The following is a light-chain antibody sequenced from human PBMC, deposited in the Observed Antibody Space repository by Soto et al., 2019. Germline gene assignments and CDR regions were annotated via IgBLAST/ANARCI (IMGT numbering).Light chain of an antibody. V-gene: IGKV3-20*01. CDR1: QSVSSAY. Sequence: GAKATXPCRASQSVSSAYLVWYQQKPGLAPRLLIYGASTLATGIPDRFSGSRSGTDFTLTISILAPEDFAVYYCQLYAIRLLTFCEGAEV. CDR2: GAS. J-gene: IGKJ4*01. CDR3: QLYAIRLLT.